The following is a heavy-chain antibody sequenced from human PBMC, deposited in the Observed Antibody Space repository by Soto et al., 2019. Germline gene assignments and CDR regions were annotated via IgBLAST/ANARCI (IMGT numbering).Heavy chain of an antibody. CDR3: ARGYGRNFDY. CDR1: GGSISSGGYY. Sequence: SETLSLTCTVSGGSISSGGYYWTWLRQPPGKGLEWVGEINHGGNANYNPSLKSRVTISADTSKDQFSLKLSSVTAADTAVYYCARGYGRNFDYWGQGTLVPVSS. D-gene: IGHD5-18*01. CDR2: INHGGNA. J-gene: IGHJ4*02. V-gene: IGHV4-39*07.